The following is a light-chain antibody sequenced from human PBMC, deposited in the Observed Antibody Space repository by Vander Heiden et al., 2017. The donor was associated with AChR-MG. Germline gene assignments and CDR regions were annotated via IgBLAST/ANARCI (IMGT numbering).Light chain of an antibody. V-gene: IGKV3-11*01. CDR2: NAA. CDR1: HSVSNY. CDR3: QQRNSRPFT. J-gene: IGKJ3*01. Sequence: EIVLTQSPAPPSLPPGERAPLSSRATHSVSNYVPRSQQKPGQAPRLLIFNAAIRATGVPARFTGSGSGTDFTLTIGSLEPEDFAVYYCQQRNSRPFTFGPGTKVDF.